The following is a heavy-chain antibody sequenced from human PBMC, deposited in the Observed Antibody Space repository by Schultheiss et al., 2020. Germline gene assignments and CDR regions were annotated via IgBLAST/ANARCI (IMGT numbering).Heavy chain of an antibody. Sequence: GESLKISCAASGFTFSSYSMNWVRQAPGKGLEWVSYISSSSSTIYYADSVKGRFTISRDNAKNSLYLQMNSLRAEDTAVYYCARVAGAAAISGLGEIDYWGQGTLVTVSS. CDR2: ISSSSSTI. CDR1: GFTFSSYS. J-gene: IGHJ4*02. D-gene: IGHD2-2*01. CDR3: ARVAGAAAISGLGEIDY. V-gene: IGHV3-48*04.